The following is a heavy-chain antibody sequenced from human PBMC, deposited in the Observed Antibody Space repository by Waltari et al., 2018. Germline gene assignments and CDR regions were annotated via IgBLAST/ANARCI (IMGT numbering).Heavy chain of an antibody. CDR3: ARDYCDRTNCHGMDV. CDR1: EFTFSSYA. CDR2: ISYNQRNI. D-gene: IGHD3-22*01. V-gene: IGHV3-30*04. Sequence: QVQLVESGGGVVQPGRSLRLSCAASEFTFSSYAMHWVRQAPGKGVEWGAVISYNQRNISNVESVKGRFTTSRYNSKKMLYLQMNNLRPEDTAVYYGARDYCDRTNCHGMDVWGQGTTVTVSS. J-gene: IGHJ6*02.